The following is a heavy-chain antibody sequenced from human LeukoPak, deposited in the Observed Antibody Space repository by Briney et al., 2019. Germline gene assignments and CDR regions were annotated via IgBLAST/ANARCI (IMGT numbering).Heavy chain of an antibody. J-gene: IGHJ4*02. D-gene: IGHD6-19*01. Sequence: SETLSLTCTVSGGSISSSSYYWGWIRQPPGKGLEWIGSIYYSGSTYYNPSLKSRVTISVDTSKNQFSLKLSSVTAADTAVYYCARGSGWPNFDYWGQGTLVTVSS. CDR3: ARGSGWPNFDY. CDR2: IYYSGST. CDR1: GGSISSSSYY. V-gene: IGHV4-39*07.